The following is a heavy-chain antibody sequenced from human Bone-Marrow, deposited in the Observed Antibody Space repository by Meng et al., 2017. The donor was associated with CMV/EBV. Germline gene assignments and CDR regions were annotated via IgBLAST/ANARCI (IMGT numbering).Heavy chain of an antibody. CDR3: ARVLGGSYYAENWFDP. J-gene: IGHJ5*02. V-gene: IGHV3-48*04. CDR2: ISSSSSTI. CDR1: GFTFSSYS. Sequence: GESLKISCAASGFTFSSYSMNWVRQAPGKGLEWVSYISSSSSTIYYADSVKGRFTISRDNAKNSLYLQMNSLRAEDTAVYYCARVLGGSYYAENWFDPWGQGILVTVSS. D-gene: IGHD1-26*01.